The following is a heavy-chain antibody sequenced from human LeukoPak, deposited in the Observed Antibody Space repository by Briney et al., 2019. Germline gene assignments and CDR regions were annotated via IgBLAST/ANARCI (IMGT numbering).Heavy chain of an antibody. CDR2: IVVASGNT. Sequence: TSVKVSCKASGFTFTSSAVQWVRQARGQRLEWIGWIVVASGNTNYAQKFQERVTITRDMSTSTAYMELSSLRSEDTAVYCCAAPDTAKSWYYYGMDVWGKGTTVTVSS. J-gene: IGHJ6*04. CDR3: AAPDTAKSWYYYGMDV. V-gene: IGHV1-58*01. CDR1: GFTFTSSA. D-gene: IGHD5-18*01.